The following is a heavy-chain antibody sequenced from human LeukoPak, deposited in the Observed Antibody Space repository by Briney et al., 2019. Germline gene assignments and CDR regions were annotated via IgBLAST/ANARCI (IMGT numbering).Heavy chain of an antibody. CDR2: IYSGYGT. Sequence: GGSLRLSCAASGFTVSSNHMSCVRQAPGKGLEWVSIIYSGYGTYYADSVKGRFTISRDNSKNTLYLQMNSLRAEDTAVYYCATAEGENWGQGTLVTVSS. V-gene: IGHV3-53*01. D-gene: IGHD3-16*01. J-gene: IGHJ4*02. CDR1: GFTVSSNH. CDR3: ATAEGEN.